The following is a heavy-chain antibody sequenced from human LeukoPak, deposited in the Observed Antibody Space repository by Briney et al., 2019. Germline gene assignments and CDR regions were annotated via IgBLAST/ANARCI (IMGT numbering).Heavy chain of an antibody. CDR2: MNPNRGDT. CDR1: GYTFTSYD. Sequence: ASVKVSCKASGYTFTSYDIHWVRQATGQGLEWMGRMNPNRGDTDYAQKFQGRVTMTRDTSISTAYMELRSLRSDDTAVYYCARGCSSTSCYSTEDWFDPWGQGTLVTVSS. CDR3: ARGCSSTSCYSTEDWFDP. D-gene: IGHD2-2*01. V-gene: IGHV1-8*01. J-gene: IGHJ5*02.